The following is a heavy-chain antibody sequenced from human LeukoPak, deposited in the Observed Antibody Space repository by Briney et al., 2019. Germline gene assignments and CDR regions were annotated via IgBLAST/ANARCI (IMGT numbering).Heavy chain of an antibody. CDR1: GGSFSNYY. J-gene: IGHJ4*02. V-gene: IGHV4-34*01. CDR3: SRENGAFSPFGY. Sequence: LETLSLTCAVSGGSFSNYYWTWIRQSPGKGLEWIGEINHSGTTVYSPSLKSRVTMSVDTSKTQVSLNLTSVTAADTAVYYCSRENGAFSPFGYWGQGTLVTVLS. CDR2: INHSGTT. D-gene: IGHD2-8*01.